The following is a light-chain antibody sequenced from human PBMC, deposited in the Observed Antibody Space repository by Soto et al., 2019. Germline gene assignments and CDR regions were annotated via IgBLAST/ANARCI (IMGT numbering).Light chain of an antibody. V-gene: IGKV3-20*01. CDR1: QSFSNNY. CDR2: GAS. J-gene: IGKJ1*01. CDR3: QQYRDSRT. Sequence: EIVLTQSPGTLSLSPGERATLSCRASQSFSNNYLARYQQKPGQAPRPLIYGASSRATGIPDRFSGSGSGTDFTLTISRLEPEDFAVYYCQQYRDSRTFGQGTKVDIK.